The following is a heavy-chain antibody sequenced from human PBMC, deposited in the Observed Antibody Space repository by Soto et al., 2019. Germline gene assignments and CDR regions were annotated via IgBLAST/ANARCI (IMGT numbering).Heavy chain of an antibody. J-gene: IGHJ6*02. V-gene: IGHV3-23*01. D-gene: IGHD3-10*01. Sequence: GGSLRLSCAASGFTFSSYAMSWVRQAPGKGLEWVSAISGSGGSTYYADSVKGRFTISRDNSKNTLYLQMNSLRAEDTAVYYCAKAPLLSRHYSYYAMDVWGQGTTVTVSS. CDR3: AKAPLLSRHYSYYAMDV. CDR1: GFTFSSYA. CDR2: ISGSGGST.